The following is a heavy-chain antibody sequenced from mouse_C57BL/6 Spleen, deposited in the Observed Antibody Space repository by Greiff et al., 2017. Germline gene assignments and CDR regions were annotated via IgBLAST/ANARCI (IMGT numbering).Heavy chain of an antibody. Sequence: VQLQQSGAELVRPGTSVKMSCKASGYTFTNYWIGWAKQRPGHGLEWIGDIYPGGGYTNYNEKFKGKATLTADKSSSTAYMQFSSLTSEDSAIYDCARFDGSSTRAFDYWGQGTTLTVSS. CDR3: ARFDGSSTRAFDY. CDR1: GYTFTNYW. CDR2: IYPGGGYT. V-gene: IGHV1-63*01. D-gene: IGHD1-1*01. J-gene: IGHJ2*01.